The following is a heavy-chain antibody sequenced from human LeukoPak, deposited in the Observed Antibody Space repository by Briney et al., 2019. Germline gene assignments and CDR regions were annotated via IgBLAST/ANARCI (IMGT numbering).Heavy chain of an antibody. D-gene: IGHD3-22*01. CDR2: IIPIFGTA. V-gene: IGHV1-69*05. Sequence: SVKVSCKASGGTFSSYAISWVRQAPGQGLEWMGRIIPIFGTANYAQKFQGRVTITTDESTSTDYMELSSLRSEDTAVYYCARGPGLVVVGTEYFQHWGQGTLVTVSS. J-gene: IGHJ1*01. CDR3: ARGPGLVVVGTEYFQH. CDR1: GGTFSSYA.